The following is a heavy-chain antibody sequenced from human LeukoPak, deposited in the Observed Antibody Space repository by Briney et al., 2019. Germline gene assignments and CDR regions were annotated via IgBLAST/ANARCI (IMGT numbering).Heavy chain of an antibody. V-gene: IGHV3-21*01. CDR1: GFTFSSYS. Sequence: GGSLRLSCAASGFTFSSYSMNWVRQAPGKGLEWVSSISSSSSYIYYADSVKGRFTISRDNAKNSLYLQMNSLRAEDTAVYYCARAGIYGSSWANWFDPWGQGTLVTVSS. D-gene: IGHD6-13*01. CDR2: ISSSSSYI. CDR3: ARAGIYGSSWANWFDP. J-gene: IGHJ5*02.